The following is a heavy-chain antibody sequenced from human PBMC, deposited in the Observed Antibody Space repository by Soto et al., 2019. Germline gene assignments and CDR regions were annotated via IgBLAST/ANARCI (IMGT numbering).Heavy chain of an antibody. D-gene: IGHD6-13*01. V-gene: IGHV3-30*18. CDR3: AKMEMQYSSSWYNWFDP. CDR1: GFTFSSYG. J-gene: IGHJ5*02. CDR2: ISYDGSNK. Sequence: PGGSLRLSCAASGFTFSSYGMHWVRQAPGKGLEWVAVISYDGSNKYYADSVKGRFTISRDNSKNTLYLQMNSLRAEDTAVYYCAKMEMQYSSSWYNWFDPWGQGTLVTVSS.